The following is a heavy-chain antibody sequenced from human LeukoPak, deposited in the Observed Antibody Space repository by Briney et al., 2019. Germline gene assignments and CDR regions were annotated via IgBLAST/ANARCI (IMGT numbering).Heavy chain of an antibody. CDR2: ISYDASNK. CDR1: GFTFSSFA. CDR3: ARARSVGPPTGFDY. J-gene: IGHJ4*02. D-gene: IGHD4-23*01. V-gene: IGHV3-30-3*01. Sequence: GGSLRLSCAASGFTFSSFAMHWVRQPPGQGLEWVGVISYDASNKFYADSVQGRFTISRDNSKNTLFLQMISLGAEDTAVVYCARARSVGPPTGFDYWGQGTLVTVSS.